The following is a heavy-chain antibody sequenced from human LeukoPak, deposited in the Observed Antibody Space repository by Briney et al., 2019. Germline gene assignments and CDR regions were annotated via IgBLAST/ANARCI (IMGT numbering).Heavy chain of an antibody. CDR1: GFTFSSYE. CDR2: ISSSGSTI. D-gene: IGHD1-26*01. CDR3: ARTGESHAFDI. Sequence: GGSLRLSCAASGFTFSSYEMNWVRQAPGKGLEWVSYISSSGSTIYYADSVKGRFTISRDNAKNSLYLQMNSLRAEDTAVYYCARTGESHAFDIWGQGTMVTVSS. V-gene: IGHV3-48*03. J-gene: IGHJ3*02.